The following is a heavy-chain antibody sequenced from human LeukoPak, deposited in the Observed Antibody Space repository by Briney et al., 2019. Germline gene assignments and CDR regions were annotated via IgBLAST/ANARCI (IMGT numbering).Heavy chain of an antibody. CDR3: ARDLPHNSSGHDAFDI. D-gene: IGHD6-19*01. Sequence: SEKVSCKASGGTFSSYAISWVRQAPGQGLEWMGGIIPIFGTANYAQKFQGRVTITTDESTSTAYMELSSLRSEDTAVYYCARDLPHNSSGHDAFDIWGQGTMVTVSS. J-gene: IGHJ3*02. CDR2: IIPIFGTA. CDR1: GGTFSSYA. V-gene: IGHV1-69*05.